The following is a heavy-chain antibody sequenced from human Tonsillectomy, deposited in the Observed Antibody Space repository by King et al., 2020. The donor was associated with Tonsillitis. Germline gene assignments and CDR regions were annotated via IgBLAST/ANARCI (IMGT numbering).Heavy chain of an antibody. CDR3: ARGREGIGVARLPDY. J-gene: IGHJ4*02. D-gene: IGHD6-19*01. V-gene: IGHV1-18*01. CDR2: ISAFNGNR. CDR1: GYTFTSYG. Sequence: QLVQSGAEVKKPGASVKVSCKASGYTFTSYGISWVRQAPGQGLEWMGWISAFNGNRNYAQKLQGRVTMTKDTSTSTAYMELRSLRSDDTAVYYCARGREGIGVARLPDYWGQGTLVTVSS.